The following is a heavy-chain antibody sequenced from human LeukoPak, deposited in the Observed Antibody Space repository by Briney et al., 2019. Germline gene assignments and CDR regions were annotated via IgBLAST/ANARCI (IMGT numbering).Heavy chain of an antibody. CDR3: ATPGEEDYYDSSGYLSPPLY. V-gene: IGHV5-51*01. J-gene: IGHJ4*02. Sequence: GESLKISCKGSGYSFTSYWIGWVRQMPGKGLEWMGIIYPGDSDTRYSPSFQGQVTISADKSISTAYLQWSSLKASDTAMYYCATPGEEDYYDSSGYLSPPLYWGQGTLVTVSS. CDR2: IYPGDSDT. CDR1: GYSFTSYW. D-gene: IGHD3-22*01.